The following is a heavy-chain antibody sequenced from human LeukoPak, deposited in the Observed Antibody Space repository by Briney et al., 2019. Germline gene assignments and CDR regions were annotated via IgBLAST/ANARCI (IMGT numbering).Heavy chain of an antibody. CDR2: FDPEQAKT. D-gene: IGHD3-3*01. CDR1: GDSLTDLN. V-gene: IGHV1-24*01. Sequence: GASVTVSCKVSGDSLTDLNIQWVRQAPGKGLECLGGFDPEQAKTIYAQTFQGRVTMTEDASTDTAYMELNSLKSEDTAVYYCATRGGDFWSGFENWGQGTLVTVSS. CDR3: ATRGGDFWSGFEN. J-gene: IGHJ4*02.